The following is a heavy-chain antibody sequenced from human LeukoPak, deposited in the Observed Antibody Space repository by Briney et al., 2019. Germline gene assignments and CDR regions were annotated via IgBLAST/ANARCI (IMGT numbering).Heavy chain of an antibody. Sequence: SETLSLTCTVSVGSISSSSYYWGWIRQPPGKGLEWLGSIYYSGSTYYNPSLKSRVTISVDTSKNQFSLKLSSVTAADTAVYYCARDNIAAAGYFDYWGQGTLVTVSS. CDR1: VGSISSSSYY. CDR3: ARDNIAAAGYFDY. CDR2: IYYSGST. V-gene: IGHV4-39*07. J-gene: IGHJ4*02. D-gene: IGHD6-13*01.